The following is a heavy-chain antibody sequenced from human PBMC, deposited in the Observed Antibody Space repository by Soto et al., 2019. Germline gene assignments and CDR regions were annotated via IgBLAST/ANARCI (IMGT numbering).Heavy chain of an antibody. CDR2: VKSDGTTA. CDR3: ASLFESTSSPRHFDF. CDR1: GFAFTSYW. Sequence: LRLSCEASGFAFTSYWMHWVRQAPGKGLVWVAGVKSDGTTATYADSVRGRFTISRDNAKNTLYLQMNSLSAEDTAVYYCASLFESTSSPRHFDFWGQGTQVTVSS. V-gene: IGHV3-74*01. J-gene: IGHJ4*02.